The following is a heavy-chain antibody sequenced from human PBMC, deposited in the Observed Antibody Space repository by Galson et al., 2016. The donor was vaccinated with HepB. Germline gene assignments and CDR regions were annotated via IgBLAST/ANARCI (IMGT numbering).Heavy chain of an antibody. CDR1: GFTFSSFG. CDR2: ISYDGSNV. V-gene: IGHV3-30*03. J-gene: IGHJ4*02. CDR3: EALVATTTGTRDDY. Sequence: SLRLSCAASGFTFSSFGMHWVRQAPGKGLEWVAAISYDGSNVDYGDSVKGRFTISRDNSRNTLYLQMNSLRGEDTAVYYCEALVATTTGTRDDYWGQGTPVTVSS. D-gene: IGHD4-17*01.